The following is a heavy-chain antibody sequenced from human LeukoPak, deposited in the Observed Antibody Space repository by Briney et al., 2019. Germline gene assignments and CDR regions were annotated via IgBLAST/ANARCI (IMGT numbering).Heavy chain of an antibody. V-gene: IGHV3-21*01. CDR3: ARVGYGSGSYYFDY. D-gene: IGHD3-10*01. CDR1: GFTFSSYS. J-gene: IGHJ4*02. CDR2: ISSSSSYI. Sequence: GGSLRLSCAASGFTFSSYSMNWVRQAPGKGLEWFPSISSSSSYIYYADSVKGRFTISRDNAKNSLYLQMNSLRAEDTAVYYCARVGYGSGSYYFDYWGQGTLVTVSS.